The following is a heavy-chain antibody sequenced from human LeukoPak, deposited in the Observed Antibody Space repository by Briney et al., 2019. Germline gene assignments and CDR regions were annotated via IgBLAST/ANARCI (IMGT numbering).Heavy chain of an antibody. Sequence: GGSLRLSCAASGFTFSSYGMHWVRQAPGKGLEWVAFISFDGSSKFYADSVNGRFIISRGNSKSTLYLQMNSLRAEDTAVYYCAKLNLRPGDYWGQGTLVTVSS. CDR3: AKLNLRPGDY. CDR2: ISFDGSSK. CDR1: GFTFSSYG. D-gene: IGHD5/OR15-5a*01. J-gene: IGHJ4*02. V-gene: IGHV3-30*02.